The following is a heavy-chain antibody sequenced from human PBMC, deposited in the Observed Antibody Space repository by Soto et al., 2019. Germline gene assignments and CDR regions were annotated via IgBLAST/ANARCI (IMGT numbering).Heavy chain of an antibody. V-gene: IGHV3-30*18. CDR3: AKDGGSSWVVVPAAMRADFDY. D-gene: IGHD2-2*01. J-gene: IGHJ4*02. CDR1: GFTFSSYG. Sequence: QVQLVESGGGVVQPGRSLRLSCAASGFTFSSYGMHWVRQAPGKGLEWVAVISYDGSNKYYADSVKGRFTISRDNSKNTLYLQMNSLRAEDTAVYYCAKDGGSSWVVVPAAMRADFDYWGRGTLVTVSS. CDR2: ISYDGSNK.